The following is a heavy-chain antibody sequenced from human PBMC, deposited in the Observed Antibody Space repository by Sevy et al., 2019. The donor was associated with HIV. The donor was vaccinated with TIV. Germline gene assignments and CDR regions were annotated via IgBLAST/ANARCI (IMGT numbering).Heavy chain of an antibody. CDR2: ISYDGSNK. J-gene: IGHJ4*02. Sequence: GGSLRLSCAASGFTFSSYAMHWVRQAPGKGLEWVAVISYDGSNKYYADSVKGRFTISRDNSKKTLYLQMNSLRAEDTAVYYCARGGAPGVATPSPFDYWGQGTLVTVSS. V-gene: IGHV3-30-3*01. CDR3: ARGGAPGVATPSPFDY. CDR1: GFTFSSYA. D-gene: IGHD5-12*01.